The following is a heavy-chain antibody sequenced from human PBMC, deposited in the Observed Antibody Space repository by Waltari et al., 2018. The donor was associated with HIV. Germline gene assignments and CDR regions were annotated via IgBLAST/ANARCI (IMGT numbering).Heavy chain of an antibody. CDR2: ISWNSGDI. Sequence: EVQLVESGGGSVQPGRCPSLSFYTSAITFAVYALPWARQPPGKGLEWVSGISWNSGDIAYADSVKGRFTISRDNTKNSLFLQMNSVRVEDTALYYCVKDGASTIFGVLNGMDVWGQGTTVTVSS. CDR1: AITFAVYA. CDR3: VKDGASTIFGVLNGMDV. V-gene: IGHV3-9*01. J-gene: IGHJ6*02. D-gene: IGHD3-3*01.